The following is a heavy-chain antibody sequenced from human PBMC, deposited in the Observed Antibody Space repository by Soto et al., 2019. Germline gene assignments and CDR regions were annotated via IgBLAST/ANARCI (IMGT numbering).Heavy chain of an antibody. D-gene: IGHD1-26*01. J-gene: IGHJ4*02. CDR3: GRGRSGQIVVFY. CDR1: GYTFTGHY. V-gene: IGHV1-2*02. Sequence: GASVKVSCKASGYTFTGHYIHWVRQAPEQGPEWMGEIGPESGATRYAQRFQGRVTMTRDMSITTVYMELNHLSPDDTAVYYCGRGRSGQIVVFYWGQGTPVTVSS. CDR2: IGPESGAT.